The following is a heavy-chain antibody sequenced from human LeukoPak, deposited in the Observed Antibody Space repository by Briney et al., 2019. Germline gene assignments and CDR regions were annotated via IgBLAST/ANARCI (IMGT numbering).Heavy chain of an antibody. D-gene: IGHD3-16*02. V-gene: IGHV4-39*07. CDR1: GGSISSSSYY. J-gene: IGHJ3*02. CDR2: IYYSGST. CDR3: ARAPPYYDYVWGSYRYTGLSAFDI. Sequence: PSETPSLTCTVSGGSISSSSYYWGWIRQPPGKGLEWIGSIYYSGSTYYNPSLKSRVTISVDTSKNQFSLKLSSVTAADTAVYYCARAPPYYDYVWGSYRYTGLSAFDIWGQGTMVTVSS.